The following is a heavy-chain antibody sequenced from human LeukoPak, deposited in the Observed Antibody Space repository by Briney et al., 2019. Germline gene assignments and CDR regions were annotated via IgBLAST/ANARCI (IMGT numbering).Heavy chain of an antibody. Sequence: PGGSLRLSGAASGFTFSSYAMSWVRQAPGKGLEWVSAISGSGGSAYYADSVKGRFTISRDNSKNTLYLQMNSLRAEDTAVYYCARVSSITVFDYWGQGTLVTVSS. J-gene: IGHJ4*02. CDR1: GFTFSSYA. CDR3: ARVSSITVFDY. V-gene: IGHV3-23*01. D-gene: IGHD3-3*02. CDR2: ISGSGGSA.